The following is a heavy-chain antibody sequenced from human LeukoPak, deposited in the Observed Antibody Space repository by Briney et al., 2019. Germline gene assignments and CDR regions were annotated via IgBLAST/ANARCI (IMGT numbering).Heavy chain of an antibody. V-gene: IGHV4-39*01. J-gene: IGHJ4*02. CDR1: GGSISSSSYY. CDR2: IYYSGST. Sequence: PSETLSLTCTVSGGSISSSSYYWGWIRQPPGKGLEWIGSIYYSGSTYYNTSLKSRVTISVDTSKNQFSLELSSVTAADTAVYYCARHCSGDCPFDYWGQGTLVTVSS. CDR3: ARHCSGDCPFDY. D-gene: IGHD2-21*01.